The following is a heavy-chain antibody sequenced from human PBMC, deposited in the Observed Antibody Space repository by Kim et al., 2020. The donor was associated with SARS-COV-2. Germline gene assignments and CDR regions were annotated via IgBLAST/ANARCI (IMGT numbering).Heavy chain of an antibody. CDR2: IYYSGSI. V-gene: IGHV4-31*03. Sequence: SETLSLTCTVSGGSISSGGYYWSWIRQHPGKGLEWIGYIYYSGSIYYNPSPKSRFTISVDTTKNQFSLKLSSVTAADTAVYYCTRAKSAAAGTGWFDPWGERTLFAVSS. J-gene: IGHJ5*02. D-gene: IGHD6-13*01. CDR3: TRAKSAAAGTGWFDP. CDR1: GGSISSGGYY.